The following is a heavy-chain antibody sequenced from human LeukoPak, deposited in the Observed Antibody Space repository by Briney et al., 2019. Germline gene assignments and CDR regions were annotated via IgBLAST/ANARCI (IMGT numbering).Heavy chain of an antibody. Sequence: ASVKVSCKASGYTFTSYGISWVRQAPGQGLEWMGWISAYNGNTNYAQKLQGRVTMTTDTSTSTAYMELRSLRSDDTAVYYCAGDGRYSSSWYVYYYGMDVWGQGTTVTVSS. CDR2: ISAYNGNT. D-gene: IGHD6-13*01. J-gene: IGHJ6*02. CDR1: GYTFTSYG. CDR3: AGDGRYSSSWYVYYYGMDV. V-gene: IGHV1-18*01.